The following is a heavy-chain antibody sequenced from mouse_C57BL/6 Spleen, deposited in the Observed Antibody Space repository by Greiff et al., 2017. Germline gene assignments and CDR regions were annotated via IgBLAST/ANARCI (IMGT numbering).Heavy chain of an antibody. J-gene: IGHJ2*01. CDR3: ARENGFDGNYDY. V-gene: IGHV1-82*01. CDR1: GYAFSSSW. CDR2: IYPGDGDT. Sequence: QVQLKQSGPELVKPGASVKISCKASGYAFSSSWMNWVKQRPGKGLEWIGRIYPGDGDTNYNGKFKGKATLTADKSSSTAYMQLSSLTSEDSAVYFCARENGFDGNYDYWGQGTTLTVSS. D-gene: IGHD2-1*01.